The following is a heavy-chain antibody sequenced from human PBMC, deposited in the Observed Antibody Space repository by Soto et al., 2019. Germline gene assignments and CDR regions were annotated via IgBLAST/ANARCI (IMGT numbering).Heavy chain of an antibody. J-gene: IGHJ4*02. V-gene: IGHV1-45*02. CDR1: GNTFTYRY. CDR3: ASGGAGSGPSTWELPDH. Sequence: QMQLVQSGAEVKRTGSTVTVSCKALGNTFTYRYLHWVRQAPGQALEWMGWITPFSGDVHYAQKSQERVTITRDRSINTAYMRMSSLRSDDTAMYYCASGGAGSGPSTWELPDHWGQGTLVTVSS. D-gene: IGHD1-26*01. CDR2: ITPFSGDV.